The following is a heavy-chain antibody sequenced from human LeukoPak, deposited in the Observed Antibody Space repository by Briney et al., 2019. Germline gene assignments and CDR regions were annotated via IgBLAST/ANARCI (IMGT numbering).Heavy chain of an antibody. CDR3: ARGGSTSSASPRGYFDY. CDR1: GFTFSSYA. D-gene: IGHD2-2*01. Sequence: GGSLRLSCAASGFTFSSYAMHWVRQAPGKGLEWVAVISYDGSNKYYADSVKGRFTISRHNSKNTLYLQMNSLRAEDAAVYYCARGGSTSSASPRGYFDYWGQGTLVTVSS. V-gene: IGHV3-30*01. J-gene: IGHJ4*02. CDR2: ISYDGSNK.